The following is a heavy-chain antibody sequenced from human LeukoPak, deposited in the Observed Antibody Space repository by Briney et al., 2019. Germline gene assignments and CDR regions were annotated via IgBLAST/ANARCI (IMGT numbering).Heavy chain of an antibody. V-gene: IGHV4-34*01. J-gene: IGHJ4*02. CDR3: ARTNTVFYYFDY. CDR2: INYSGGT. Sequence: SETLSLTCAVYGGSFSGYYWSWIRQPPGKGLEWIGEINYSGGTNYNPSLKSRVTTSVDTSKNQFSLKLSSVTAADRAVYYCARTNTVFYYFDYWGQGTLVTVSS. CDR1: GGSFSGYY. D-gene: IGHD1/OR15-1a*01.